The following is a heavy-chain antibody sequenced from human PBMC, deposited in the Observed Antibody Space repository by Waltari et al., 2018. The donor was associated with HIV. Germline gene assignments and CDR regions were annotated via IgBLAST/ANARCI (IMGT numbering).Heavy chain of an antibody. CDR1: GFIFNNFG. CDR3: AKDSAGATSYYYYVMDV. V-gene: IGHV3-30*18. J-gene: IGHJ6*02. CDR2: ISFDGTNK. Sequence: QVQLVESGGGVVQPGRSLRLSCAASGFIFNNFGMHWVRQAPGKWGGGGAVISFDGTNKYYADCVKGRFTVSRDKSKNTLFLQMNSLRAEDTALYYCAKDSAGATSYYYYVMDVWGQGTTVTVSS. D-gene: IGHD1-1*01.